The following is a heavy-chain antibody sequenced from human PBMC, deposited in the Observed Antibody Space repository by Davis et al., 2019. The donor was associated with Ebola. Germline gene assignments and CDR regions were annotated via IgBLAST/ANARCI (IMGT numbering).Heavy chain of an antibody. V-gene: IGHV1-3*01. CDR1: GYIFTSYA. CDR3: ARGWDNTYHYYGMDV. J-gene: IGHJ6*02. Sequence: ASVKVSCKASGYIFTSYAIHWVRQAPGQRLEWMGWINAGNGDTKYSQKFRGRVTITRDTSASTAYMELSSLRSEDTAVYYCARGWDNTYHYYGMDVWGQGTTVTVSS. D-gene: IGHD6-19*01. CDR2: INAGNGDT.